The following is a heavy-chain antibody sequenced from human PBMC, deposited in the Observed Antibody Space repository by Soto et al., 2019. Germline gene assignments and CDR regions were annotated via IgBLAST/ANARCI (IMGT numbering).Heavy chain of an antibody. V-gene: IGHV1-69*13. J-gene: IGHJ5*02. D-gene: IGHD2-2*01. Sequence: SVKVSCKASGGTFSSYAISWVRQAPGQGLEWMGGIIPIFGTANYAQKFQGRVTITADESTNTAYMELSSLRSEDTAVYYCATEGYCSSTSCYPRGWFDPWGQGALVTVSS. CDR2: IIPIFGTA. CDR3: ATEGYCSSTSCYPRGWFDP. CDR1: GGTFSSYA.